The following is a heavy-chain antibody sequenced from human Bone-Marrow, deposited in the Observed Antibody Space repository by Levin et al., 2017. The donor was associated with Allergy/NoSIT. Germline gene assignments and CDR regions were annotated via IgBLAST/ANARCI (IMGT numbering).Heavy chain of an antibody. V-gene: IGHV1-69*13. CDR3: ARDPFHYYGSGSYQPH. D-gene: IGHD3-10*01. J-gene: IGHJ4*02. CDR2: IIPIFGTA. CDR1: GGTFSSYA. Sequence: GASVKVSCKASGGTFSSYAISWVRQAPGQGLEWMGGIIPIFGTANYAQKFQGRVTITADESTSTAYMELSSLRSEDTAVYYCARDPFHYYGSGSYQPHWGQGTLVTVSS.